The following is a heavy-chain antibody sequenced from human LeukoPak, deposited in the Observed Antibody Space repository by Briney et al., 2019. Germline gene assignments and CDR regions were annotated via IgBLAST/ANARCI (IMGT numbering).Heavy chain of an antibody. J-gene: IGHJ4*02. Sequence: PSQTLSLTCTVSSGSVSNSHYYWAWVRQPPGKGLEWLGSIFYSGNTHYNPSLKSPVTISIDTSKNQFSLKVSSVTAADTAIYYCARDLSFDWFPYYFDYWGQGILVTVSS. CDR1: SGSVSNSHYY. CDR3: ARDLSFDWFPYYFDY. D-gene: IGHD3-9*01. V-gene: IGHV4-39*07. CDR2: IFYSGNT.